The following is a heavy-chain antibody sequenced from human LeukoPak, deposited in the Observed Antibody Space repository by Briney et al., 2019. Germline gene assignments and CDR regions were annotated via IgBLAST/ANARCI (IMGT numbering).Heavy chain of an antibody. D-gene: IGHD3-10*01. Sequence: PSETLSLTCTVSGGSISSYYWSWIRQPPGKGLEWIGYIYYGGSTNYKRSLKSRVTISVDTSKNQFSLKLSSVTAADTAVYYCARGGYYGSGNDFRFDPWGQGTLVTVSS. J-gene: IGHJ5*02. CDR1: GGSISSYY. CDR2: IYYGGST. V-gene: IGHV4-59*01. CDR3: ARGGYYGSGNDFRFDP.